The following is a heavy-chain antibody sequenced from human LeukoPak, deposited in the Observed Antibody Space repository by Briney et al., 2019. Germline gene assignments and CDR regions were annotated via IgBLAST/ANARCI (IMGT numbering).Heavy chain of an antibody. CDR2: IYTSGST. Sequence: PSQTLSLTCTVSGNSISSGDNYWSWIRQPAGKGLEWIGRIYTSGSTNYNPSLKSRVTISGDTSKNQFSLKLSSVTAADTAVYYCARVPTVTFFDHWGQGTLVTVSS. CDR3: ARVPTVTFFDH. D-gene: IGHD4-17*01. J-gene: IGHJ4*02. V-gene: IGHV4-61*02. CDR1: GNSISSGDNY.